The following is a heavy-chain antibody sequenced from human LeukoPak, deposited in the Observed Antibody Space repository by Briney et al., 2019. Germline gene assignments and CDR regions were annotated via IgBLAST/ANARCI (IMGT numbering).Heavy chain of an antibody. Sequence: PGGSLRLSCAASGFTFNTYSMNWARQAPGKGLEWVASINHNGNVNYYVDSVKGRFTISRDNAKSSLYLQMSNLKAEDTAVYFCARGGGLDVWGQGATVTVSS. CDR1: GFTFNTYS. J-gene: IGHJ6*02. V-gene: IGHV3-7*03. D-gene: IGHD3-16*01. CDR3: ARGGGLDV. CDR2: INHNGNVN.